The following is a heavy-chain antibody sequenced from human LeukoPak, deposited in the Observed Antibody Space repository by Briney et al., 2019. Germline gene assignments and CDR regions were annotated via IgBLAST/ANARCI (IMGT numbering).Heavy chain of an antibody. CDR1: GYTFSGYY. CDR3: ARDVYSSGWTDAFQN. Sequence: ASVKVSCKASGYTFSGYYIHRVRQAPGQGLEWMGWINPNTGDTNYAQKFQGRVTMTRDTSITTADMEVGSLRSDDTAVYYCARDVYSSGWTDAFQNWGQGTLVTVSS. J-gene: IGHJ3*02. V-gene: IGHV1-2*02. D-gene: IGHD6-19*01. CDR2: INPNTGDT.